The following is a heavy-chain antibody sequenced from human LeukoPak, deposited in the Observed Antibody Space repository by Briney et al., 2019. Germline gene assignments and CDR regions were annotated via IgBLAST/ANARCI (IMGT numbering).Heavy chain of an antibody. D-gene: IGHD2-21*02. CDR2: VSHDGSNK. V-gene: IGHV3-30*18. CDR3: AKDRPKYCGGDCSIFDY. CDR1: GFTFSSYG. J-gene: IGHJ4*02. Sequence: GRSLRLSCAASGFTFSSYGMHWVRQAPGKGLEWVAVVSHDGSNKYYADSVEGRFSISRDNSKNTLYLQMNSLSAGDTAIYYCAKDRPKYCGGDCSIFDYWGQGTLVTVSS.